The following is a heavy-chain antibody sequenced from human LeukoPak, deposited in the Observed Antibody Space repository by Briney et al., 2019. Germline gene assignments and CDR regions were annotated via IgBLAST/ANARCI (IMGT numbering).Heavy chain of an antibody. D-gene: IGHD2-15*01. CDR1: GFTFSSYS. CDR2: ISSSSSYI. CDR3: ARVPGSHGMDV. V-gene: IGHV3-21*01. J-gene: IGHJ6*02. Sequence: GGSLRLSCAASGFTFSSYSMNWVRQAPGKGLEWVSSISSSSSYIYYADSVKGRFTISRDNAKNSLYLQMNSLRAEDTAVYYCARVPGSHGMDVWGQGDHGHRLL.